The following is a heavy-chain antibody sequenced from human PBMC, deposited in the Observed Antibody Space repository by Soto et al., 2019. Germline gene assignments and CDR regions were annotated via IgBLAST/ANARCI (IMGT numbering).Heavy chain of an antibody. CDR1: GGTFSSYA. J-gene: IGHJ4*02. V-gene: IGHV1-69*01. CDR2: IIPIFGTA. D-gene: IGHD4-17*01. CDR3: AVGATDYGDYLFDY. Sequence: QVQLVQSGAEVKKPGSSVKVSCKASGGTFSSYAISWVRQAPGQGLEWMGGIIPIFGTANYAQKFQGRVTITADECTSTAYMELRSLRSEDTAVYYWAVGATDYGDYLFDYWGQGTLVTVSS.